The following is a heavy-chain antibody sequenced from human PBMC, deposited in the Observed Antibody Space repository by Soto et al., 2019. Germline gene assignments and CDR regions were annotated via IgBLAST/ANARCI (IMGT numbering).Heavy chain of an antibody. CDR1: GLPFSSHY. Sequence: EVPLVESGGGLVQPGGSLRLSCAASGLPFSSHYMSWVRQAPGRGLEWVAKINPDGRDEQYADSVRGRFTVSRDNTKNLVFLQMKGLRVEDTAVYYCARETWWRLDYWGQGNLVTVSS. J-gene: IGHJ4*02. CDR3: ARETWWRLDY. D-gene: IGHD2-15*01. V-gene: IGHV3-7*04. CDR2: INPDGRDE.